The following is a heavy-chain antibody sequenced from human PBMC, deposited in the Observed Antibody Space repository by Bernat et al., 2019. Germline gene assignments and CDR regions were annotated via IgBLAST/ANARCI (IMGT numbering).Heavy chain of an antibody. Sequence: QVQLVQSGAEVKKPGASVKVSCKASGYTFTGYYMHWVRQAPGQGLEWMGWINPNSGGTNYAQKFQGWVTMTRDTSISTAYMELSRLRSDDTAVYYGARGGGIAAADTEFDYWGQGTLVTVSS. CDR2: INPNSGGT. CDR3: ARGGGIAAADTEFDY. V-gene: IGHV1-2*04. J-gene: IGHJ4*02. D-gene: IGHD6-13*01. CDR1: GYTFTGYY.